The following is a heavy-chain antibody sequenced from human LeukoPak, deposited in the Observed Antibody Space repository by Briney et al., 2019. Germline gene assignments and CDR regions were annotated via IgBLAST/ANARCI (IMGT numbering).Heavy chain of an antibody. J-gene: IGHJ4*02. CDR2: ISYDGSNK. V-gene: IGHV3-30-3*01. CDR1: GFTFSSYA. CDR3: ARGHPSPYYFDY. Sequence: GGSLRLSCAASGFTFSSYAMHWVRQAPGRGLEWVAVISYDGSNKYYADSVKGRFTISRDNSENTLYLQMNSLRAEDTAVYYCARGHPSPYYFDYWGQGTLVTVSS.